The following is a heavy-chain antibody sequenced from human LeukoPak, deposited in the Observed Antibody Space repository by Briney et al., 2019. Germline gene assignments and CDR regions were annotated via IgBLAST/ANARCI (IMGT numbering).Heavy chain of an antibody. CDR2: INHSGST. J-gene: IGHJ5*02. D-gene: IGHD6-13*01. Sequence: NPSETLSLTCSVSGGSISSSNYYWSWIRQPAGKGLEWIGEINHSGSTNYNPSLKSRVTISVDTSKNQFSLKLSSVTAADTAVYYCARGLDSWYFISDNWFDPWGQGTLVTVSS. CDR1: GGSISSSNYY. V-gene: IGHV4-39*07. CDR3: ARGLDSWYFISDNWFDP.